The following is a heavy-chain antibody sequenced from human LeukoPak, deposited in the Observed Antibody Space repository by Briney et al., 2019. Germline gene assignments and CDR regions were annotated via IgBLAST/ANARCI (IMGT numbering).Heavy chain of an antibody. CDR3: AGALRGIDY. Sequence: TGGSLRLSCAASGLSFSSYWMNWVRQAPGKGLEWVANIKKDGSEKYYVDSVKGRFTISRDNAKNSVYLQMNTLRVDDTAVYYCAGALRGIDYWDQGTLVTVSS. V-gene: IGHV3-7*05. D-gene: IGHD3-16*01. J-gene: IGHJ4*02. CDR2: IKKDGSEK. CDR1: GLSFSSYW.